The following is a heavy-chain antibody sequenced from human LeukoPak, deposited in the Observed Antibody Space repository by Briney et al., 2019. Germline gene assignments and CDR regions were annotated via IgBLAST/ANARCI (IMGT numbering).Heavy chain of an antibody. CDR3: AREGEWSVFDY. J-gene: IGHJ4*02. CDR1: GFTFSSYS. Sequence: GGSLRLSCAASGFTFSSYSMNWVRQAPGKRLEWVSSISSGSSYIYYADSVKGRFTISRDNAKNSLYLQMNSLRAEDTAVYYCAREGEWSVFDYWGQGTLVTVSS. D-gene: IGHD3-16*01. V-gene: IGHV3-21*01. CDR2: ISSGSSYI.